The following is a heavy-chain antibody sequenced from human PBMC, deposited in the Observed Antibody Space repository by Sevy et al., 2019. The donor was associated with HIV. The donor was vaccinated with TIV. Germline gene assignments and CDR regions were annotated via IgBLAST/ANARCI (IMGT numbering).Heavy chain of an antibody. D-gene: IGHD3-10*01. CDR3: AKDRMTDGEGGGMDV. CDR2: ISWDGGST. Sequence: GGSLRLSCVASGFTFDDYTMHWVRQAPGKGLEWVSLISWDGGSTYYADTVKGRFTISRDNSKNSLYLQMNSLRTEDTALYYRAKDRMTDGEGGGMDVWGQGTTVTVSS. CDR1: GFTFDDYT. V-gene: IGHV3-43*01. J-gene: IGHJ6*02.